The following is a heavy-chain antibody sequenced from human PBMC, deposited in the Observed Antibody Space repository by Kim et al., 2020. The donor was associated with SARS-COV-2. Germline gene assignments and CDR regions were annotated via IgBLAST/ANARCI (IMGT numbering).Heavy chain of an antibody. CDR1: GFTFSSYG. D-gene: IGHD3-10*01. J-gene: IGHJ4*02. CDR3: ARDGYYGSGSYCSY. CDR2: ISYDGSNK. Sequence: GGSLRLSCAASGFTFSSYGMHWVRQAPGKGLEWVAVISYDGSNKYYADSVKGRFTISRDNSKNTLYLQMNSLRAEDTAVYYCARDGYYGSGSYCSYWGQGTLVTVSS. V-gene: IGHV3-33*05.